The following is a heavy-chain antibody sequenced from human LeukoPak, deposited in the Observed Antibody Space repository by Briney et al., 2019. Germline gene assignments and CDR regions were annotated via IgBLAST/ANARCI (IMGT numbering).Heavy chain of an antibody. D-gene: IGHD2-15*01. CDR1: EFTFSSYW. Sequence: GGSLRLSCAASEFTFSSYWMHWVRHAPGKGLVWVSRINTDGITTTYADSVKGRFTVSRDNAKNTLYLQMNSLRAEDTAVYYRARVVDTVSFDYWGQGTLVTVSS. V-gene: IGHV3-74*01. CDR2: INTDGITT. CDR3: ARVVDTVSFDY. J-gene: IGHJ4*02.